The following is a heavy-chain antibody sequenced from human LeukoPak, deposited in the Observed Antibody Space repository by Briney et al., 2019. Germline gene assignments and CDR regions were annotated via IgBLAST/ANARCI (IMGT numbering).Heavy chain of an antibody. V-gene: IGHV4-59*01. J-gene: IGHJ6*02. CDR2: IYYSGST. Sequence: PSETLSLTCTVSGGSISSYYWSWIRQPPGKGLEWIGYIYYSGSTNYNPSLKSRVTISVDTSKNQFSLKPSSVTAADTAVYYCARDGGYGDLGGMDVWGQGTTVTVSS. D-gene: IGHD4-17*01. CDR3: ARDGGYGDLGGMDV. CDR1: GGSISSYY.